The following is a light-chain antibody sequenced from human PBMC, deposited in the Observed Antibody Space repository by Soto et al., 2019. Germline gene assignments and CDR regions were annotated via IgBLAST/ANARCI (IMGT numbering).Light chain of an antibody. Sequence: IFYNGTSSDVGGYNYVSWYQHHPGKAPKLIIYDVSNRPSGVSIRFSASKPDNTASLTISGLQPEDEADYHCSSYTTSNTRQIVFGTGTKVTGL. CDR1: SSDVGGYNY. V-gene: IGLV2-14*03. J-gene: IGLJ1*01. CDR3: SSYTTSNTRQIV. CDR2: DVS.